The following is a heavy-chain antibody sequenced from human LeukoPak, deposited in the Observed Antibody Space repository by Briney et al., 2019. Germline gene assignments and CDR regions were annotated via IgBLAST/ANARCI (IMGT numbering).Heavy chain of an antibody. Sequence: GGSLTLSCAASGFTLNSYEMNWVRQAPGKGLEWISHINAIGNILSYADSVKGRFTISRDNAKNSLYLQMNSLRAEDTDVYYCDRDQFGTKLDWGQGTLVTVSS. V-gene: IGHV3-48*03. CDR2: INAIGNIL. D-gene: IGHD1-14*01. CDR1: GFTLNSYE. J-gene: IGHJ4*02. CDR3: DRDQFGTKLD.